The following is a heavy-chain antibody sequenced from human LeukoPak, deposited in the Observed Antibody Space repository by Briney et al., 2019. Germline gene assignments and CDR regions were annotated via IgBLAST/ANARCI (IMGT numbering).Heavy chain of an antibody. CDR3: ARDGGHSSDRFFDY. J-gene: IGHJ4*02. Sequence: ASVKVSCKASRYTFTGYYMHWVRQAPGQGLEWMGWINSNGGTDYAQNFQGRVTMTRDTPISTAYMELSSLRSDDTAVYYCARDGGHSSDRFFDYWGQGTLVTVSS. D-gene: IGHD4-23*01. V-gene: IGHV1-2*02. CDR1: RYTFTGYY. CDR2: INSNGGT.